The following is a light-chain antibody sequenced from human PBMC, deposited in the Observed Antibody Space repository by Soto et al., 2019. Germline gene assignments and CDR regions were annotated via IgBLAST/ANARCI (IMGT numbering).Light chain of an antibody. J-gene: IGLJ2*01. CDR2: DNY. CDR3: SAWDDSLNRPV. V-gene: IGLV1-44*01. CDR1: RSNIGTNT. Sequence: QPVLTQAPSASGAPGQRVTMSCSGSRSNIGTNTVNWYQQRPGTPPKFLIYDNYRRPSGVPDRFSGSQSGTSASLAINGLQSEDEAYYCSAWDDSLNRPVFGGGTQLTVL.